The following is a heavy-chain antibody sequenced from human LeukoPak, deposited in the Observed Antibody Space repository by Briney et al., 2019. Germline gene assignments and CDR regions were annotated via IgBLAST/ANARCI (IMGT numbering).Heavy chain of an antibody. CDR2: ISGAANTF. D-gene: IGHD2-2*01. CDR3: AKQGSFSSPKYHHY. CDR1: VFTFSPHA. J-gene: IGHJ4*01. V-gene: IGHV3-23*01. Sequence: PGGSLRVSCAPSVFTFSPHAMTWVRQAPGAGLDWVSSISGAANTFYYADSVKGRFTISRDNYKNALYVQMNSLRADDRAVYYCAKQGSFSSPKYHHYWRHGTLVSV.